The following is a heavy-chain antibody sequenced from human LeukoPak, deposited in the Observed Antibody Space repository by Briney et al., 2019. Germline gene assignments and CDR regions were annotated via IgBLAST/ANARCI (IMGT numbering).Heavy chain of an antibody. CDR1: GGSISSSNW. CDR3: AASKEVAATPVDY. J-gene: IGHJ4*02. Sequence: PSGTLSLTCAVSGGSISSSNWWSWVRQPPGKGLEWIGEIYHSGSTNYNPSLKSRVTISVDKSKNQFSLKLSSVTAADTAVYYCAASKEVAATPVDYWGQGTLVTVSS. D-gene: IGHD2-15*01. CDR2: IYHSGST. V-gene: IGHV4-4*02.